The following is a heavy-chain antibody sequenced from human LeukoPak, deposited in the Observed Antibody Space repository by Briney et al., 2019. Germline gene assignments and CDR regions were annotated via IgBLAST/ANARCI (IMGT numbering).Heavy chain of an antibody. CDR3: TKGAYGYLDY. CDR2: IRSKAYRGTT. CDR1: GFTFGDYA. J-gene: IGHJ4*02. Sequence: GGSLRLFCTSSGFTFGDYAMSWFRQAPGMGLEWIGFIRSKAYRGTTEYAASVKGRFAISRDDSKSIAYLQMNSLKTEDTAVYYCTKGAYGYLDYWGQGTLVTVSS. D-gene: IGHD4-17*01. V-gene: IGHV3-49*03.